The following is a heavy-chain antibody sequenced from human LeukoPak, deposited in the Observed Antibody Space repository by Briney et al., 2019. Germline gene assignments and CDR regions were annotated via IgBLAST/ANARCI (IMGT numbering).Heavy chain of an antibody. V-gene: IGHV3-30*03. CDR1: GFTFSTSL. D-gene: IGHD3-9*01. Sequence: GGSLRLSCAATGFTFSTSLMHWVRPAPGKGLEWVASVSYDETDRHYADSVKGRFIVSRDNTKNMLYLEMRSLRIEDTAVYYCARDSWDILTGYYSHYFDYWGQGTLVTVSS. CDR3: ARDSWDILTGYYSHYFDY. CDR2: VSYDETDR. J-gene: IGHJ4*02.